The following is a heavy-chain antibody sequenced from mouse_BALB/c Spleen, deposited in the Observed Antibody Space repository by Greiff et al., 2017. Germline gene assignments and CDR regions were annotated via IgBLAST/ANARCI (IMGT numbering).Heavy chain of an antibody. CDR2: IYPYNGGT. CDR1: GYTFTDYN. CDR3: AYYYGDYAMDY. D-gene: IGHD1-1*01. V-gene: IGHV1S29*02. J-gene: IGHJ4*01. Sequence: VQLQQSGPELVKPGASVKISCKASGYTFTDYNMHWVKQSHGKSLEWIGYIYPYNGGTGYNQKFKSKATLTVDNSSSTAYMELRSLTSEDSAVYYCAYYYGDYAMDYWGQGTSVTVSS.